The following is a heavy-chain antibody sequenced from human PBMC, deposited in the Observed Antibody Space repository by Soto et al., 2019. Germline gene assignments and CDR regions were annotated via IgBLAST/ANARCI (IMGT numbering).Heavy chain of an antibody. V-gene: IGHV3-48*02. Sequence: GSPMVSISDSGYTFGRYTMNWVRHAPGKGLEWVSYISSSSTTIYYADSVKGRFTCSRDNAKNSLYLQMNSLRDEDTAVYYCARVLARYGDLDYWGPGVLVPVYS. D-gene: IGHD4-17*01. CDR2: ISSSSTTI. CDR3: ARVLARYGDLDY. CDR1: GYTFGRYT. J-gene: IGHJ4*02.